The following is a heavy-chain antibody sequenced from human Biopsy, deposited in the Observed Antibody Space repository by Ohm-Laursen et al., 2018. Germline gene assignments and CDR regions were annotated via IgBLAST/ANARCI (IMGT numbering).Heavy chain of an antibody. J-gene: IGHJ4*02. CDR1: GFTFSDFY. CDR2: ISAAGPAM. CDR3: ARRRPIDY. V-gene: IGHV3-11*01. Sequence: SLRLSCAASGFTFSDFYMSWIRQAPGKGLEWISYISAAGPAMFYADSVRGRFTISRDNTNNLLYLQMDSLRVEDTAVYYCARRRPIDYWGQGILVTVSS.